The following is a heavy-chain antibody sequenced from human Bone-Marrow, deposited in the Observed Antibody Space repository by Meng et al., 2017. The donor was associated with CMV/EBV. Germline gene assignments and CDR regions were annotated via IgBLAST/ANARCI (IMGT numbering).Heavy chain of an antibody. CDR2: ISYDGSNK. D-gene: IGHD2-15*01. CDR1: GFTFSSYA. Sequence: GESLKISCAASGFTFSSYAMHWVRQAPGKGLEWVAVISYDGSNKYYADSVKGRFTISRDNSKNTLYLQMNSLRAEDTALYYCAKVPWWGGGGDYWGQGTLVTVSS. V-gene: IGHV3-30*04. CDR3: AKVPWWGGGGDY. J-gene: IGHJ4*02.